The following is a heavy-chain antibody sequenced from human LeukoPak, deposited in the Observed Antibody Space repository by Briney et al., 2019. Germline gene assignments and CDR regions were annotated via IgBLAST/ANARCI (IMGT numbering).Heavy chain of an antibody. V-gene: IGHV4-61*02. D-gene: IGHD6-19*01. J-gene: IGHJ4*02. Sequence: SETLSLTCTVSGDSISSGDYYWSWIRQPAGKGLEWIGRISSSGSTNYNPSLKSRVTISVDTSKNQFSLKLSSVTAADTAVYYCATSIIHSSGWYVESEWGQGTLVTVSS. CDR1: GDSISSGDYY. CDR2: ISSSGST. CDR3: ATSIIHSSGWYVESE.